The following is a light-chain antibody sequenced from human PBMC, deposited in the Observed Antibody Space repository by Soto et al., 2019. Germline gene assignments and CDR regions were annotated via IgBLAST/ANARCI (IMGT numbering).Light chain of an antibody. CDR1: SSDVGGYNF. J-gene: IGLJ1*01. V-gene: IGLV2-8*01. Sequence: LTQPPSASGSPGQSVTISCTGTSSDVGGYNFVSWYRQYPGKAPQLIIYEVTKRPSGFPDRFSGSKSGNTASLTVSGLQAEDEADYYCSSYAATNNYVFGSGTKVTVL. CDR2: EVT. CDR3: SSYAATNNYV.